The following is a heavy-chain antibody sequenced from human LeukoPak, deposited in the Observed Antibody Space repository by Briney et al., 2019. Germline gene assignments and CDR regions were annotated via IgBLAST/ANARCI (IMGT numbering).Heavy chain of an antibody. CDR1: GYSFTSYW. J-gene: IGHJ4*02. V-gene: IGHV5-51*01. CDR2: IYPGDSDT. D-gene: IGHD3-22*01. Sequence: GESLKISCKGSGYSFTSYWIGWVRQMPGKGLEWMGIIYPGDSDTRYSPSFQGQVTISADKSISTAYLQWSSLKASDTAMYYCARAHSPDYYDSSALDYWGQGTLVTVSS. CDR3: ARAHSPDYYDSSALDY.